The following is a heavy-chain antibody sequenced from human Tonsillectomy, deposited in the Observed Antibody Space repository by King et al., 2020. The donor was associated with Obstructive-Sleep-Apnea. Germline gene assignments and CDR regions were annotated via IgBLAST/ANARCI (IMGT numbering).Heavy chain of an antibody. V-gene: IGHV1-46*01. CDR2: INPTGDST. CDR1: GYTFTNYY. J-gene: IGHJ4*02. D-gene: IGHD2/OR15-2a*01. Sequence: VQLVQSGAEVKKPGASVKVSCKASGYTFTNYYIHWVRQAPGQGLEWVAIINPTGDSTTYAQKFQGRVTVTRDTSTSTVYMELSSLRSEDTAMYYCARVLKYWGQGTLVTVSS. CDR3: ARVLKY.